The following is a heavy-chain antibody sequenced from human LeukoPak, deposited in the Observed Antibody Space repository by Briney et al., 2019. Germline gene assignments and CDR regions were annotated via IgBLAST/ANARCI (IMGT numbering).Heavy chain of an antibody. CDR2: ISGSGGST. CDR1: GFTFSSYA. J-gene: IGHJ5*02. D-gene: IGHD5-12*01. CDR3: AKEQRGYTGYAVGSWFDP. V-gene: IGHV3-23*01. Sequence: GGSLRLSCAASGFTFSSYAMSWVRQAPGKGLEWVSAISGSGGSTYYADSVKGRFTISRDNSKNTLYLQMNSLRAEDTAVYYCAKEQRGYTGYAVGSWFDPWGQGTLVTVSS.